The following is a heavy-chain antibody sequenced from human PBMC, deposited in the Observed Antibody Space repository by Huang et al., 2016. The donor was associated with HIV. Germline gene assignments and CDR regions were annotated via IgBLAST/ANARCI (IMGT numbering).Heavy chain of an antibody. CDR3: ATKADAMDV. J-gene: IGHJ6*02. Sequence: LVESGGGLVRPGGSLRLSCAGSTVTFSAYWMTWVRQSPGQGREWVASSRKDGSEKHYVDAVEGRFNISRDNGKKLLFLEMRSLGVDDTAVYFCATKADAMDVWGQGTTVIVSS. D-gene: IGHD2-8*01. CDR1: TVTFSAYW. CDR2: SRKDGSEK. V-gene: IGHV3-7*01.